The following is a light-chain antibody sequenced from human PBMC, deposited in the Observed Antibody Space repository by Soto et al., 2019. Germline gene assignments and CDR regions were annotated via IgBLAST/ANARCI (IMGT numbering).Light chain of an antibody. Sequence: EIVMTQSPATLSVSPGGRAALSCRASQSVSNNLAWYQQKPGQSPRLLIYGGFSRATGIPDRFSGSGSGTDFTLTISRLEPEDFAVYYCQQYDNSLWTFGQGTKVDI. CDR3: QQYDNSLWT. J-gene: IGKJ1*01. CDR2: GGF. CDR1: QSVSNN. V-gene: IGKV3D-15*01.